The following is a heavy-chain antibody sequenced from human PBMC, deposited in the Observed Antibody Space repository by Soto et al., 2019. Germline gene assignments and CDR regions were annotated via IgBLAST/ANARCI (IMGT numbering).Heavy chain of an antibody. CDR3: ARRGPGTYFDY. CDR2: VSGSGGST. V-gene: IGHV3-23*01. CDR1: GFTFSSYA. D-gene: IGHD6-13*01. Sequence: EVQLLESGGGLVQPGGSLRLSCAASGFTFSSYAMRWVRQAPGKGLEWVSAVSGSGGSTYYADSVKGRFTISRDNSKNTLYLQMNSLSAEDTAVYYCARRGPGTYFDYWGHGTLVTVSS. J-gene: IGHJ4*01.